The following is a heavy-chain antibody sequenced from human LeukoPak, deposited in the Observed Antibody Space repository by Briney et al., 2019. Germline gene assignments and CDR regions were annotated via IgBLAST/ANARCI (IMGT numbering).Heavy chain of an antibody. D-gene: IGHD2-2*01. CDR3: AIPNFDY. Sequence: PGGSLRLSCAASGFTFSSYAMHWVRQAPGKGLEWVAVISYDGSNKYYADSVKGRFTISRDNSKNTLYLQMSSLRAEDTAVYYCAIPNFDYWGQGTLVTVSS. J-gene: IGHJ4*02. CDR2: ISYDGSNK. CDR1: GFTFSSYA. V-gene: IGHV3-30-3*01.